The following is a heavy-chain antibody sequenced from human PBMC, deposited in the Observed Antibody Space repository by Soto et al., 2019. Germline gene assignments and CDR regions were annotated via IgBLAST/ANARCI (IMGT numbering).Heavy chain of an antibody. Sequence: GGSLRLSCAASGFTFSSYAMSWVRQAPGKGLEWVSAISGSGGSTYYADSVKGRFTISRDNSKNTLYLQMNSLRAEDTAVYYCSKERLRSSYCYMDVWDKGTTVTGSS. CDR2: ISGSGGST. J-gene: IGHJ6*03. CDR3: SKERLRSSYCYMDV. V-gene: IGHV3-23*01. D-gene: IGHD6-19*01. CDR1: GFTFSSYA.